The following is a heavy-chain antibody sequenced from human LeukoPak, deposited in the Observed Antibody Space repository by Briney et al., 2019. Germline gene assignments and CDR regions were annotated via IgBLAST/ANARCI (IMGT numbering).Heavy chain of an antibody. D-gene: IGHD3-22*01. Sequence: PGGSLRLSCAASGFTFRSYLMTWVRQAPGKGLECVANIKQDGSEKHYVDSVKGRFTISRDNAKKSLYLQMNSLRAEDTAVYYCAREPYCYDSSGYYFLEYWGQGTLVTVSS. J-gene: IGHJ4*02. CDR3: AREPYCYDSSGYYFLEY. CDR2: IKQDGSEK. CDR1: GFTFRSYL. V-gene: IGHV3-7*04.